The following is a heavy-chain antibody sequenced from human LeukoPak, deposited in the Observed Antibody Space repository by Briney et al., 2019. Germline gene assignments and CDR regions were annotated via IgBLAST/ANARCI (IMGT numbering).Heavy chain of an antibody. D-gene: IGHD3-22*01. CDR1: GFTFDDYG. CDR3: ARDLDSSGYYYSLDAFDI. J-gene: IGHJ3*02. CDR2: INWNGGSA. Sequence: GGSLRLSCAASGFTFDDYGMSWVRQAPGKGLEWVSGINWNGGSAGYADSVKGRFTISRDNAKNSLYLQMNSLRAEDTALYYCARDLDSSGYYYSLDAFDIWGQGTMVTVSS. V-gene: IGHV3-20*04.